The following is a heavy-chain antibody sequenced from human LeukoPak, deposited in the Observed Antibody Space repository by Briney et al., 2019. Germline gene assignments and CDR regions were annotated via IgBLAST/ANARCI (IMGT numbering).Heavy chain of an antibody. CDR3: ARPSYPDDYYYYYGMDV. CDR1: GFTFSDYY. Sequence: PGGSLRLSCAASGFTFSDYYMSWIRQAPGKGLEWVSYISSSGSTIYYAESVKGRFTISRDNAKNSLYLQMNSLRAEDTAVYYCARPSYPDDYYYYYGMDVWGQGTTVTVSS. CDR2: ISSSGSTI. J-gene: IGHJ6*02. V-gene: IGHV3-11*01. D-gene: IGHD1-14*01.